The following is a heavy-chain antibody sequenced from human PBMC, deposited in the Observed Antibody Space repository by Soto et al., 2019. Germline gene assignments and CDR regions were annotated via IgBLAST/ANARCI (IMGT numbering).Heavy chain of an antibody. D-gene: IGHD3-10*01. V-gene: IGHV3-53*01. Sequence: PGGSLRLSCAASGFTVGNNYMSWVRQAPGKGLEWVSLIYSTGTTKYADSVKGRFTVSRDNAKNTLYLQMNSLRAEDTAVYYCAKDGRGSGSHYNSFGYWGQGTLVT. J-gene: IGHJ4*02. CDR3: AKDGRGSGSHYNSFGY. CDR1: GFTVGNNY. CDR2: IYSTGTT.